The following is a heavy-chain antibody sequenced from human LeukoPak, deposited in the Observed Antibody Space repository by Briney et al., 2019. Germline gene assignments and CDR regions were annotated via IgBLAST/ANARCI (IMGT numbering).Heavy chain of an antibody. CDR3: ARHFSGAAAPLPFDY. D-gene: IGHD6-13*01. CDR2: IYYSGST. Sequence: SETLSFTCTVSGGSISSGGYYWSWIRQHPGKGLEWIGYIYYSGSTYYNPSLKSRVTISVDTSKNQFSLKLSSVTAADTAVYYCARHFSGAAAPLPFDYWGQGTLVTVSS. J-gene: IGHJ4*02. V-gene: IGHV4-31*03. CDR1: GGSISSGGYY.